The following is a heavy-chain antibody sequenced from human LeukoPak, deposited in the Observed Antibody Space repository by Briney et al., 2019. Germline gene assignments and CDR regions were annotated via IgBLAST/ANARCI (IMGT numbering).Heavy chain of an antibody. CDR1: GFTFSSYA. V-gene: IGHV3-23*01. CDR3: AKESDYYYDSSGFRDPGYFVY. D-gene: IGHD3-22*01. J-gene: IGHJ4*02. Sequence: TGGSLRLSCAASGFTFSSYAMSWVRQAPGKGLEWVSAISGSGGTTYYADSVKGRFTISRDNSKNTLYLQMNSLRAEDTAVYYCAKESDYYYDSSGFRDPGYFVYWGQGTLVTVSS. CDR2: ISGSGGTT.